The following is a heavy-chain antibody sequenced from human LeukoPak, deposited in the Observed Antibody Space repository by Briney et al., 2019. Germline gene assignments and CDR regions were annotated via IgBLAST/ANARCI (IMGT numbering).Heavy chain of an antibody. D-gene: IGHD6-13*01. Sequence: GGSLRLSCAASGFTFTSYAMNWVRQAPGKGLEWLSYISSTSTYTTYADSVKGRFTISRDDAKNSLYLQMNSLRADDSAVYYCASGFSIAAAGTYDYWGQGTMVTVSS. J-gene: IGHJ4*02. CDR3: ASGFSIAAAGTYDY. CDR2: ISSTSTYT. CDR1: GFTFTSYA. V-gene: IGHV3-21*05.